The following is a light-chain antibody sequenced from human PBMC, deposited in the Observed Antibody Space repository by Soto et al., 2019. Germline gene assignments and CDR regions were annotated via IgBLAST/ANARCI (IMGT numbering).Light chain of an antibody. CDR2: DSS. CDR3: QQRSNWPIS. J-gene: IGKJ5*01. CDR1: QSVSSY. V-gene: IGKV3-11*01. Sequence: EIVLTQSPATLSFSTGDRATLACSASQSVSSYLAWYQQKPGQAPRLLIYDSSNRATGIPARFSGSGSGTDFPLTISSLGPEDFAVYYCQQRSNWPISFGQGTRLEIK.